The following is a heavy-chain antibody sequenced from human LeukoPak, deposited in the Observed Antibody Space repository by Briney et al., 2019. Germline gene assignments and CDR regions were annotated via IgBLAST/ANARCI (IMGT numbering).Heavy chain of an antibody. CDR3: AKGRTYLDAFDI. Sequence: QAGGSLRLSCAASGFTFSSYAMSWVRQAPGKGLEWVSAISGSGGSTYYADSVKGRFTISRDNSQNTLYLQMSSLRAEDTAVYYCAKGRTYLDAFDIWGQGTMVTVSS. J-gene: IGHJ3*02. V-gene: IGHV3-23*01. CDR2: ISGSGGST. CDR1: GFTFSSYA.